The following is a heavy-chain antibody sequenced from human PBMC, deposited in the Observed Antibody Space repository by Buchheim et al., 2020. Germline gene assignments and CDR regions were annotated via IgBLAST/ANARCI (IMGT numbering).Heavy chain of an antibody. V-gene: IGHV1-2*02. CDR2: INPTTGAT. J-gene: IGHJ6*02. CDR1: GYIFTGYF. Sequence: QVQLVQSGAEVKKPGASVKVSCKASGYIFTGYFVHWVRQAPGQGLEWMGWINPTTGATNYGQNFQDRVTMTRDMSSSTAYMELNRLRSDDTAVYYCARDGLGNYGMDVWGQGTT. CDR3: ARDGLGNYGMDV.